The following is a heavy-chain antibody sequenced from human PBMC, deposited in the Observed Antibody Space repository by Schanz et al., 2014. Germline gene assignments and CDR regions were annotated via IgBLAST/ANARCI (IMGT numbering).Heavy chain of an antibody. V-gene: IGHV1-69*04. Sequence: QEQLVQSGAEVKKPGASVKVSCKASGGTFSTYPINWLRQVPGQGLEWLGRIMPLRGIGNNAWKFQDRLTITADKSTFTAYMDVSSLRSEDTAVYYCASSGAGYSSSWDFDYWGQGTLVTVSS. J-gene: IGHJ4*02. CDR3: ASSGAGYSSSWDFDY. CDR1: GGTFSTYP. D-gene: IGHD6-13*01. CDR2: IMPLRGIG.